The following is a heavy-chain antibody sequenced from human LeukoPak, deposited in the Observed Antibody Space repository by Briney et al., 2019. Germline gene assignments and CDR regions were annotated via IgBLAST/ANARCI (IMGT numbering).Heavy chain of an antibody. CDR3: AKGSSLGDY. V-gene: IGHV3-30*18. J-gene: IGHJ4*02. CDR2: ISYDGSNK. CDR1: GFTFSSYG. Sequence: GRSLRLSCAASGFTFSSYGMHWVRQAPGKGLEWVAVISYDGSNKYYADSVKGRFTISRDNSKNTLYLQMNSLGAEDTAVYYCAKGSSLGDYWGQGTLVTVSS. D-gene: IGHD5/OR15-5a*01.